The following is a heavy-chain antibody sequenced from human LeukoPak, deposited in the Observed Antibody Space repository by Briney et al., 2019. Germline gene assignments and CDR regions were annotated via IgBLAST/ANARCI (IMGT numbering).Heavy chain of an antibody. J-gene: IGHJ4*02. V-gene: IGHV3-23*01. D-gene: IGHD3-22*01. Sequence: PGGSLTLSCAASGFTFSSYAMSWVRQAPGKGLDWVSAISGSGGSTYYADSVKGRFTISRDNSKNTLYLQMNSLRAEDTAVYYCAKETYYYDRAFDYWGQGTLVTVSS. CDR2: ISGSGGST. CDR1: GFTFSSYA. CDR3: AKETYYYDRAFDY.